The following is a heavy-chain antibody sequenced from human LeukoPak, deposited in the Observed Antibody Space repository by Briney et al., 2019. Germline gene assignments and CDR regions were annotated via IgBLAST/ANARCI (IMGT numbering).Heavy chain of an antibody. D-gene: IGHD1-26*01. CDR3: ARDRVGATDYFDY. CDR2: ISYGGSNK. Sequence: PGGSLRLSCAASGFTFSSYAMHWVRQAPGKGLEWVAVISYGGSNKYYADSVKGRFPISRDNSKNTLYLQMNSLRAEDTAVYYCARDRVGATDYFDYWGQGTLVTVSP. V-gene: IGHV3-30-3*01. CDR1: GFTFSSYA. J-gene: IGHJ4*02.